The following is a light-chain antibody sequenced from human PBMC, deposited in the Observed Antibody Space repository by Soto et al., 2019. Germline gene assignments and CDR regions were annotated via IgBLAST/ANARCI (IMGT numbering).Light chain of an antibody. CDR3: QQYTTWPGT. CDR2: GAS. CDR1: QSVSSN. J-gene: IGKJ1*01. Sequence: EIVMTQSPATLSVSPGERATLSCRASQSVSSNLAWYQQKPGQAPRLLIYGASTRATGIPARFSGSGSGTEFTLTISSLQSEDFAVYYCQQYTTWPGTFGQGTKVEIK. V-gene: IGKV3-15*01.